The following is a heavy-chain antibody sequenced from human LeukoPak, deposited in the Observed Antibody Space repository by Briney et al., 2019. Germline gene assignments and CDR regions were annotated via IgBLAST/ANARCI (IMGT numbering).Heavy chain of an antibody. Sequence: GGSLRISCAASGFALSSHWMTWVRQVPGRGPEWVANVNRDGSETYYLDSVKGRFTISKDNAKNSLYLQMNSLRAEDTALYHCARNNGMDVWGQGTTVIVSS. V-gene: IGHV3-7*03. CDR1: GFALSSHW. CDR2: VNRDGSET. J-gene: IGHJ6*02. CDR3: ARNNGMDV.